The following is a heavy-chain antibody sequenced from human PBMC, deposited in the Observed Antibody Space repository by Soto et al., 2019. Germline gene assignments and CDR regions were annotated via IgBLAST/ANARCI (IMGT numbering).Heavy chain of an antibody. CDR1: GFTFSSYG. CDR2: ISYDGSNK. J-gene: IGHJ4*02. D-gene: IGHD6-19*01. Sequence: GGSLRLSCAASGFTFSSYGMHWVRQAPGKGLEWVAVISYDGSNKYYADSVKGRFTISRDNSKNTLYLQINSLRAEDTAVYYCAKGAVAGHRGGYFDYWGQGTLVTVSS. V-gene: IGHV3-30*18. CDR3: AKGAVAGHRGGYFDY.